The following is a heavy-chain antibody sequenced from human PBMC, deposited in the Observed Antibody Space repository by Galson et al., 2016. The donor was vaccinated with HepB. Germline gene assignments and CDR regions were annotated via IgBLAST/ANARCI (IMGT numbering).Heavy chain of an antibody. Sequence: SLRLSCAASGITFSNYVMNWVRQAPGKGLEWVALISLDGNKRDYADSVKGRFTISRDNSKNTLYLQMNSLRAEDTAVYYCTRDQGDASFGIVTYYHMDVWGKGTTVIVSS. D-gene: IGHD2-2*01. CDR2: ISLDGNKR. J-gene: IGHJ6*03. CDR3: TRDQGDASFGIVTYYHMDV. CDR1: GITFSNYV. V-gene: IGHV3-30-3*01.